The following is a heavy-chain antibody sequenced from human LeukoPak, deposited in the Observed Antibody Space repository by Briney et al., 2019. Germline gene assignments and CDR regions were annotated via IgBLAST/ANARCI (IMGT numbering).Heavy chain of an antibody. CDR2: IYYSGTS. D-gene: IGHD6-13*01. Sequence: PSETLSLTCNVSGGSISSSSHYWGWIRQPPGKGLEWMGSIYYSGTSHYNPSLKSRVTISVDTSKNQFSLKLNSATAAGTSVYYCARLGRGSSGGWFDPWGQGTLVTVSS. J-gene: IGHJ5*02. V-gene: IGHV4-39*01. CDR1: GGSISSSSHY. CDR3: ARLGRGSSGGWFDP.